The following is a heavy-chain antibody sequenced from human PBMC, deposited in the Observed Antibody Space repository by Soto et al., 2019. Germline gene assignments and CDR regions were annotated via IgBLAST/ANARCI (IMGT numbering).Heavy chain of an antibody. D-gene: IGHD4-17*01. J-gene: IGHJ4*02. Sequence: SETLSLTCTVSGGSISSGGYYWSWIRQHPGKGLEWIGYIYYSGSTYYNPSLKSRVTISVDTSKNQFSLKLSSVTAADTAVYYCARVRTTVVTRYFDYWGQGTLVTVSS. CDR2: IYYSGST. CDR1: GGSISSGGYY. V-gene: IGHV4-31*03. CDR3: ARVRTTVVTRYFDY.